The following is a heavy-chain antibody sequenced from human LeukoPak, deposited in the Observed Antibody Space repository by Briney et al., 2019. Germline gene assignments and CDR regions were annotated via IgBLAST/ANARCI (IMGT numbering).Heavy chain of an antibody. J-gene: IGHJ3*02. CDR2: ISGSGGNT. Sequence: GGSLRLSCAASGFTFSSYAMSWVRQAPGKGLEWVSAISGSGGNTYYADSVKGRFTISRDNSKNTLYLQMNSLRAEDTAVYYCAKGSTWIQLWVDAFDIWGQGTMVTVSS. V-gene: IGHV3-23*01. D-gene: IGHD5-18*01. CDR1: GFTFSSYA. CDR3: AKGSTWIQLWVDAFDI.